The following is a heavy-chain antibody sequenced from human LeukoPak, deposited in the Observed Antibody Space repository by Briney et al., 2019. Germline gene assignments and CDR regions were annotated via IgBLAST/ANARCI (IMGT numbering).Heavy chain of an antibody. CDR1: GGSISSSSYY. D-gene: IGHD4-23*01. V-gene: IGHV4-39*07. Sequence: PSETLSLTCTVSGGSISSSSYYWGWIRQRPGKGLEWIGSIYYSGSTYYNPSFKSRVTISVDTSKNQFSLKLSSVTAADTAVYYCASPPDYGGNSAPWGQGTLVTVSS. CDR2: IYYSGST. CDR3: ASPPDYGGNSAP. J-gene: IGHJ5*02.